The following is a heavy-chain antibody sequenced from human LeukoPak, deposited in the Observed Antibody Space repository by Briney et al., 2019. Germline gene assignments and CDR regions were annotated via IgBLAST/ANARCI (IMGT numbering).Heavy chain of an antibody. Sequence: PGGSLRLSXAASGFTFSSYSMNWVRQAPGKGLEWVSSISSSSSYIYYADSVKGRFTISRDNAKNSLYLQMNSLRAEDTAVYYCARDRGWAFDIWGQGTMVTVSS. CDR2: ISSSSSYI. CDR1: GFTFSSYS. CDR3: ARDRGWAFDI. D-gene: IGHD2-15*01. V-gene: IGHV3-21*01. J-gene: IGHJ3*02.